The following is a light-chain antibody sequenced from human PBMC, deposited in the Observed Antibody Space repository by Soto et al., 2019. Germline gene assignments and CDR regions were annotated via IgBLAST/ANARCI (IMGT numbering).Light chain of an antibody. J-gene: IGKJ5*01. CDR3: QQRSNWPQVT. CDR2: DAF. CDR1: QSVSSY. V-gene: IGKV3-11*01. Sequence: EIVLTQSPATLSLSPGERATLSCRASQSVSSYLAWYQQKPGQAPRLLIYDAFNRATGIPARFSGSGSGTDFTLTISSLEPEDFAVYYCQQRSNWPQVTFGQGRRLEIK.